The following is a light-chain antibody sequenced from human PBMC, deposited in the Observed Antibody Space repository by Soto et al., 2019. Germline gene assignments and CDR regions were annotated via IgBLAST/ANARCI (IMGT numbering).Light chain of an antibody. Sequence: TQSPLALPATPVEPASISCRSSQMLLHINGYNYLDWYQQKPGKAPQLLISAASTLQSGVPSRFSGSGSGTDFTLTISSLQPEDSATYYCHKTYNTLYNCGQGTKGDIK. CDR2: AAS. J-gene: IGKJ2*01. CDR3: HKTYNTLYN. CDR1: QMLLHINGYNY. V-gene: IGKV1-39*01.